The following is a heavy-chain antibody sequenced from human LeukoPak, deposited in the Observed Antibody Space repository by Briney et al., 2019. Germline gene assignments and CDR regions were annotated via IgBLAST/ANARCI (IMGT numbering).Heavy chain of an antibody. Sequence: GGPLRLSCAASGFTFSSYGMHWVRQAPGKGLEWVAVIWYDGSNKYYADSVKGRFTISRDNSKNTLYLQMNSLRAEDTAVYYCARIQVPTGYYYYGMDVWGQGTTVTVSS. CDR2: IWYDGSNK. J-gene: IGHJ6*02. V-gene: IGHV3-33*08. D-gene: IGHD1-14*01. CDR1: GFTFSSYG. CDR3: ARIQVPTGYYYYGMDV.